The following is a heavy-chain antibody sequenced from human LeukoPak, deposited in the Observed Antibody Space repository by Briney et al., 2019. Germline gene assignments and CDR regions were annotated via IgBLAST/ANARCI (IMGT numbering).Heavy chain of an antibody. Sequence: ASVKVSCKASGGTFSSYAISWVRQAPGQGLEWMGRIIPILGIANYAQKFQGRVTITADKSTSTAYMELSSLRSEDTAVYYCARAYCGCDCYSTGYYSGMDVWSQGTTVTVSS. CDR1: GGTFSSYA. CDR3: ARAYCGCDCYSTGYYSGMDV. V-gene: IGHV1-69*04. D-gene: IGHD2-21*02. CDR2: IIPILGIA. J-gene: IGHJ6*02.